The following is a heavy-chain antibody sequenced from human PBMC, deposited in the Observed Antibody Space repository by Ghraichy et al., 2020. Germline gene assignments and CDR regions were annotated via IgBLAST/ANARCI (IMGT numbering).Heavy chain of an antibody. V-gene: IGHV4-59*01. CDR1: GGSITDNY. J-gene: IGHJ5*02. Sequence: SETLSLTCTVSGGSITDNYWSWIRQPAGKGLEYIGYIHSSGSTNYNPSLKSRVTISIDASNNEFSLTMSSVTAADTAVYYCAKFTKYYGGNIHYLDHWGQGTLVTVSS. CDR3: AKFTKYYGGNIHYLDH. CDR2: IHSSGST. D-gene: IGHD2-21*01.